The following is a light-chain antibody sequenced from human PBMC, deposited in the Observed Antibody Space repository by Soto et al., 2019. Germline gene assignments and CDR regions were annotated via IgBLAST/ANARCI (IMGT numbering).Light chain of an antibody. CDR1: SSNIGSNT. J-gene: IGLJ3*02. CDR2: SNN. CDR3: AAWDDSLNGPV. Sequence: QSVLTQPPSASGTPGQRVTLSCSGSSSNIGSNTVNWYQQLPGTAPKLLIYSNNQRPSGVPDRFSGSKSGTSASLAISGLQSEDEADYYCAAWDDSLNGPVFGGRTKLTVL. V-gene: IGLV1-44*01.